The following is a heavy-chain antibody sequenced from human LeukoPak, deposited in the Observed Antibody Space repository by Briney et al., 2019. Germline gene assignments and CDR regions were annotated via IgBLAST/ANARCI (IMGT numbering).Heavy chain of an antibody. V-gene: IGHV3-66*02. J-gene: IGHJ4*02. CDR3: ARDLQRYRTFDY. CDR1: GFTVSSNY. CDR2: IYSGGST. D-gene: IGHD4-11*01. Sequence: PGGSLRLSCAASGFTVSSNYMSWVRQAPGKGLEWVSVIYSGGSTYYADSGKGRFTISRDNSKNTLYLQMNSLRAEDTAVYYCARDLQRYRTFDYWGQGTLVTVSS.